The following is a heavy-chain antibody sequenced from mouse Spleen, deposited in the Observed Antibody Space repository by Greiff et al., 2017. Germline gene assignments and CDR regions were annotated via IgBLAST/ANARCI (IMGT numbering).Heavy chain of an antibody. J-gene: IGHJ1*01. CDR3: ARYGYDGGFDV. CDR2: INPSNGRT. V-gene: IGHV1S81*02. Sequence: QVQLQQPGAELVKPGASVKLSCKASGYTFTSYWMHWVKQRPGQGLEWIGEINPSNGRTNYNEKFKSKATLTVDKSSSTAYMQLSSLTSEDSAVYYCARYGYDGGFDVWGAGTTVTVSS. D-gene: IGHD2-2*01. CDR1: GYTFTSYW.